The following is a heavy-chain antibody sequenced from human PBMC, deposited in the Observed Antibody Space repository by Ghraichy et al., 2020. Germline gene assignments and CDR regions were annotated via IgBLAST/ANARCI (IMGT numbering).Heavy chain of an antibody. J-gene: IGHJ4*02. V-gene: IGHV4-39*01. CDR3: GVRGTSYYYFDY. CDR1: GGSISSSSYY. CDR2: IYYSGST. Sequence: SETLSLTCTVSGGSISSSSYYWGWIRQPPGKGLEWIGSIYYSGSTYYNPSLKSRVTISVDTSKNQFSLKLSSVTAADTAVYYCGVRGTSYYYFDYWGQGTLVTVSS. D-gene: IGHD3-10*01.